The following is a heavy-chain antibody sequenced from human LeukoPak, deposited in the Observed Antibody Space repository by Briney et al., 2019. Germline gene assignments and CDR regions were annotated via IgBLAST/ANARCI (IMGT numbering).Heavy chain of an antibody. CDR1: GGSFSGYY. CDR3: ARGRIVVVPAAIRGSYYYYGMDV. CDR2: INHSGST. D-gene: IGHD2-2*02. V-gene: IGHV4-34*01. Sequence: KPSETLSLTCAVYGGSFSGYYWSWLRQPPGKGLEWLGEINHSGSTNYNPSLKSRVTISVDTSKNQFSLKLSSVAAADTAVYYCARGRIVVVPAAIRGSYYYYGMDVWGQGTTVTVSS. J-gene: IGHJ6*02.